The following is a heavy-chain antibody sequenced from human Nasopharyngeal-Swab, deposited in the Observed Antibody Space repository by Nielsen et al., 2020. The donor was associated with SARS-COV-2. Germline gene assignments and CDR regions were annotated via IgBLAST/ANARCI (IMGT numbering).Heavy chain of an antibody. CDR1: GYTFTSYG. V-gene: IGHV1-18*01. J-gene: IGHJ4*02. D-gene: IGHD2-2*01. CDR3: ARAPVVVPAASGLAFNY. CDR2: ISAYNGNT. Sequence: GSVKAPCKASGYTFTSYGIRWVRQAPGQGLEWMGWISAYNGNTNYAQKLQGRVTMTTDTSTSTAYMELRSLRSDDTAVYYCARAPVVVPAASGLAFNYWGQGTLVTVSS.